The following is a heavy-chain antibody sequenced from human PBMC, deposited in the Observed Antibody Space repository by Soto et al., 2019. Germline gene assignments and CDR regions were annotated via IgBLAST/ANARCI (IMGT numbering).Heavy chain of an antibody. CDR3: TKDVTGDIGADY. J-gene: IGHJ4*02. D-gene: IGHD2-21*02. CDR1: GFAFSSCV. V-gene: IGHV3-23*01. Sequence: GGSLRLSCAASGFAFSSCVMSWVRQAPGKGQEWVSTTKTSGDSIFYADPVKGRFTASRDDSRNTLYLQMDSLRAEDTATYYCTKDVTGDIGADYWGPGAPVTVS. CDR2: TKTSGDSI.